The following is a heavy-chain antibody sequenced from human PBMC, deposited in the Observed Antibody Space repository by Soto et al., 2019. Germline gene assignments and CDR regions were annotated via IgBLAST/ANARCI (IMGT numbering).Heavy chain of an antibody. CDR2: TNPDGGST. J-gene: IGHJ4*02. Sequence: QVQLVQSGADVKKPGASVMLSCKASGYTFTSYYMHWVRQAPGQGLEWMGITNPDGGSTRYAQKCQGRVTMTRDTSTSTFYMELSSLRSEDTAVYYCAKAPRGGVIITTYSAHIDYWGQGTLVTVSS. CDR1: GYTFTSYY. V-gene: IGHV1-46*01. D-gene: IGHD3-3*01. CDR3: AKAPRGGVIITTYSAHIDY.